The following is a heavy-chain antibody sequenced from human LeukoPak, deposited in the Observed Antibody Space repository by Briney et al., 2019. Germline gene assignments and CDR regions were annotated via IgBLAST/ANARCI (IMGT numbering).Heavy chain of an antibody. CDR1: GFTFSNFA. J-gene: IGHJ5*02. CDR3: AKGAAAGKVDWFDP. Sequence: GGSLRLSCAASGFTFSNFAMTWVRRAPGTGLQWVSTITGYGATFYADSVRGRFTIFRDTSMNTLFLQMNSLGAEDTAVYYCAKGAAAGKVDWFDPWGQGTLVTVSS. CDR2: ITGYGAT. V-gene: IGHV3-23*01. D-gene: IGHD6-13*01.